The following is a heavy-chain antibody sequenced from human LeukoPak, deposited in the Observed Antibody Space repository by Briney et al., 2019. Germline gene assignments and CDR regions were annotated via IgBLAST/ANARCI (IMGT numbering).Heavy chain of an antibody. J-gene: IGHJ4*02. CDR3: ARLTWLVRQGPYFDY. V-gene: IGHV7-4-1*02. CDR1: GYTFTGYY. D-gene: IGHD6-19*01. Sequence: ASVKVSCKASGYTFTGYYMHWVRQAPGQGLEWMGWINTNTGNPTYAQGFTGRFVFSLDTSVSTAYLQISSLKAEDTAVYYCARLTWLVRQGPYFDYWGQGTLVTVSS. CDR2: INTNTGNP.